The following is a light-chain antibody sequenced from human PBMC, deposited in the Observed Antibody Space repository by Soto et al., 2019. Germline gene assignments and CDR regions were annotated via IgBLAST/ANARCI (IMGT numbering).Light chain of an antibody. CDR2: DVN. J-gene: IGLJ2*01. Sequence: QSVLTQPASVSGSPGQSITLSCTGTSSDIGGYDYVSWYQRHPGKAPKLIIYDVNNRPSGVSNRFSGSKSGNTASLTISGLQAEEEADYYCTPYASGSPHVVFGGGTKLTVL. CDR3: TPYASGSPHVV. V-gene: IGLV2-14*01. CDR1: SSDIGGYDY.